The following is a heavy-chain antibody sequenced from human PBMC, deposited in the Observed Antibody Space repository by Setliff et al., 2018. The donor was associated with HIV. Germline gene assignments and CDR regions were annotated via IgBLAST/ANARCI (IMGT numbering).Heavy chain of an antibody. Sequence: LSLACTAYGGSICSHDWCWIRQPPGKGLEWIGHLYTSGSTNYNPSLKSRVTMSVATSKNQFSLKLSSVTDAATAVYYCARCYYNFGSGYPLDYMDVWGKGTTVTVSS. D-gene: IGHD3-3*01. CDR2: LYTSGST. J-gene: IGHJ6*03. CDR3: ARCYYNFGSGYPLDYMDV. CDR1: GGSICSHD. V-gene: IGHV4-4*08.